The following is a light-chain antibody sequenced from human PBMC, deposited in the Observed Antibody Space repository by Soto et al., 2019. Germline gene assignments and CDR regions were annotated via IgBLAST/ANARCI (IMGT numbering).Light chain of an antibody. CDR2: EVS. V-gene: IGLV2-14*01. Sequence: QSALTQPASVSGSPGQSITISCTGTRSDVGGYNYVSWYQQHPGKAPKLMIYEVSNRPSGVSNRLSGSKSGNTASLTISGLQDEDEDDYYCSSYTSSRTGVFGTGTKVTVL. CDR1: RSDVGGYNY. CDR3: SSYTSSRTGV. J-gene: IGLJ1*01.